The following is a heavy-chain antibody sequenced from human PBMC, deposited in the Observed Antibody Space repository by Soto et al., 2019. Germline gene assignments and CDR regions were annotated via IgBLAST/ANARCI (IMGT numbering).Heavy chain of an antibody. Sequence: PRGSLRLSCAASGFRFDEYNMHWFRQAPGKGLEWLSLITWNGANTYYADSVKGRFTISRDGTTKSVSLQMTSLKREDTGLYYCARETLSYGSALDVWGQGTTVTVSS. D-gene: IGHD3-16*01. J-gene: IGHJ6*02. CDR1: GFRFDEYN. CDR2: ITWNGANT. CDR3: ARETLSYGSALDV. V-gene: IGHV3-43*01.